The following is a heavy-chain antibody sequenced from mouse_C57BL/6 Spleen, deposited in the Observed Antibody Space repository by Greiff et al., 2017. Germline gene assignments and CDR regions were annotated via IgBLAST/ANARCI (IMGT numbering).Heavy chain of an antibody. Sequence: QVQLQQSGPELVKPGASVKISCKASGYAFSSYWMNWVKQRPGKGLEWIGQIYPGDGDTNYNGKFKGKATLTADKSSSTAYMQLSSLTSEDSAVYFCALIYYDYDGFAYWGQGTLVTVSA. CDR3: ALIYYDYDGFAY. V-gene: IGHV1-80*01. J-gene: IGHJ3*01. CDR2: IYPGDGDT. D-gene: IGHD2-4*01. CDR1: GYAFSSYW.